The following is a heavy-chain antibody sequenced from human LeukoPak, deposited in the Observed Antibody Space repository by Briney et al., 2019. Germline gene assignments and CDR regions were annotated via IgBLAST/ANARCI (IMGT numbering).Heavy chain of an antibody. V-gene: IGHV4-31*01. CDR1: GGSISSGDYY. CDR3: ASGREITATLPY. Sequence: PSETLSLTCTVSGGSISSGDYYWSWIHQHPGKGLEWIGYIYYSGSTYYNPSLKSQLTISVDTSKNQFSLNLKSVTAADTAVYYCASGREITATLPYWGQGTLVTVSS. D-gene: IGHD1-20*01. J-gene: IGHJ4*02. CDR2: IYYSGST.